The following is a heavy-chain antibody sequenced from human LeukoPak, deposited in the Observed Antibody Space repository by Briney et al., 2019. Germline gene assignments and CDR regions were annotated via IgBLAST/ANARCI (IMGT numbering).Heavy chain of an antibody. J-gene: IGHJ3*02. CDR2: ISAYNGNT. V-gene: IGHV1-18*01. CDR3: ARGGDYYDSSGTPDAFDI. Sequence: GASVKVSCKASGYIFTSYGISGVRQAPGQGLEWMEWISAYNGNTNYAHKLQGRVTMTTDTSTSTAYMELRSLRSGDTAVYYCARGGDYYDSSGTPDAFDIWGQGTMVTVSS. CDR1: GYIFTSYG. D-gene: IGHD3-22*01.